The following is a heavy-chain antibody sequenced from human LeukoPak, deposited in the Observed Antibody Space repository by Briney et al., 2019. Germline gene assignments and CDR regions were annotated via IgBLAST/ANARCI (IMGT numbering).Heavy chain of an antibody. V-gene: IGHV4-59*08. CDR3: GRAVTGTSLVDF. CDR1: GGSIGGDY. J-gene: IGHJ4*02. Sequence: SETLSLTCTISGGSIGGDYWSWIRQAPGEGLEWIGYISYTGSTSYNPSLRSRVTISLNTPENQFSLRLTAVTAADTAVYYCGRAVTGTSLVDFWGQGTLVAVSS. D-gene: IGHD6-19*01. CDR2: ISYTGST.